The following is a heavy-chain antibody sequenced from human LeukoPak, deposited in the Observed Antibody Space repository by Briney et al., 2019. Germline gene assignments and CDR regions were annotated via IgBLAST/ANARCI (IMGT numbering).Heavy chain of an antibody. CDR3: AKGSIAARPYYYGMDV. J-gene: IGHJ6*02. D-gene: IGHD6-6*01. V-gene: IGHV3-23*01. CDR2: ITASGGST. CDR1: GFTFSSYA. Sequence: GGSLRLSCAASGFTFSSYAMSWVRQAPGKALEWVSAITASGGSTYYADSVKGRFTISRDNSKNTLYLQMNSLRAEDTAVYYCAKGSIAARPYYYGMDVWGQGTTVTVSS.